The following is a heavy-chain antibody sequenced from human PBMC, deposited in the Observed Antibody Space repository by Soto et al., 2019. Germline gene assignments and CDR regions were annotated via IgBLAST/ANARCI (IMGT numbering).Heavy chain of an antibody. CDR3: ARWPSIAVAGTDTFDY. D-gene: IGHD6-19*01. CDR2: INPNSGGT. Sequence: ASVKVSCKASGYTFTGYYMHWVRQAPGQGLEWMGWINPNSGGTNYAQKFQGWVTMTRDTSISTAYMELSRLRSDDTAVYYCARWPSIAVAGTDTFDYWGQGTLVTVSS. V-gene: IGHV1-2*04. J-gene: IGHJ4*02. CDR1: GYTFTGYY.